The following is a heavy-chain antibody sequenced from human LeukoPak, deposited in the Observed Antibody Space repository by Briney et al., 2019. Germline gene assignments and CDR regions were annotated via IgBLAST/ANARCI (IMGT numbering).Heavy chain of an antibody. J-gene: IGHJ5*02. D-gene: IGHD5-24*01. Sequence: ASVKVSCKASGYTFTSYYMHWVRQAPGQGLEWMGIINPSGGSTNYAQKLQGRVTMTTDTSTSTAYMELRSLRSDDTAVYYCARGDEMWWFDPWGQGTLVTVSS. CDR3: ARGDEMWWFDP. V-gene: IGHV1-46*01. CDR2: INPSGGST. CDR1: GYTFTSYY.